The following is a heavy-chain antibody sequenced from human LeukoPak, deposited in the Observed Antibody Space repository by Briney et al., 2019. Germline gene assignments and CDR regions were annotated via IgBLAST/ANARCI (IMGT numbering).Heavy chain of an antibody. Sequence: ASVKVSCKASGHTFTSYGISWVRQAPGQGLEWMGWISAYNGNTNYAQKLQGRVTMTTDTSTSTAYMELRSLRSDDTAVYYCARDTTYYDYVWGSYRLDYWGQGTLVTVSS. J-gene: IGHJ4*02. CDR2: ISAYNGNT. D-gene: IGHD3-16*02. CDR3: ARDTTYYDYVWGSYRLDY. V-gene: IGHV1-18*01. CDR1: GHTFTSYG.